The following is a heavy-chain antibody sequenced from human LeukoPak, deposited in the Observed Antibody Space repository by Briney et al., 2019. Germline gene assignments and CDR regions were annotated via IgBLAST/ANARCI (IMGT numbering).Heavy chain of an antibody. Sequence: SETLSLTCAVSGGSISSSNWWSWVRQPPGKGLEWIGEIYHSGSTNYNPSLKSRVTISVDTSKNQFSLKLSSVTAADTAVYYCARDHLWYSSGWYERAFDIWGQGTMVTVSS. V-gene: IGHV4-4*02. CDR1: GGSISSSNW. D-gene: IGHD6-19*01. CDR3: ARDHLWYSSGWYERAFDI. J-gene: IGHJ3*02. CDR2: IYHSGST.